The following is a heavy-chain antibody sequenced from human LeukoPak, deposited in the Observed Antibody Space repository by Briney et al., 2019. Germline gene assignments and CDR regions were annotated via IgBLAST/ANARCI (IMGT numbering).Heavy chain of an antibody. V-gene: IGHV3-66*01. J-gene: IGHJ4*02. D-gene: IGHD3-10*01. CDR2: IYSGGST. CDR3: AREDRSGSYPDY. CDR1: GFTVSSNY. Sequence: GGSLRLSCAASGFTVSSNYMSWVRQAPGKGLEWVSVIYSGGSTYYADSVKGRFTISRDNSKNTLYLQMNSLRAEDTAVYYCAREDRSGSYPDYWGQGTLVTVSP.